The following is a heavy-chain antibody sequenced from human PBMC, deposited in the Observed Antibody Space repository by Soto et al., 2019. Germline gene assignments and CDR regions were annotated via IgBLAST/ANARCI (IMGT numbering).Heavy chain of an antibody. CDR1: GFTFSSYG. V-gene: IGHV3-33*01. CDR2: IWYDGSNK. CDR3: ARVGNGWYFDY. Sequence: QVQLVESGGGVVQPGRSPRLSCVASGFTFSSYGMHWVRQAPGKGLEWVAIIWYDGSNKYYGDSVKGRFTISRDNSKNMLYLQMSSLRAEDTAVYYCARVGNGWYFDYWGQGTLVTVSS. D-gene: IGHD6-19*01. J-gene: IGHJ4*02.